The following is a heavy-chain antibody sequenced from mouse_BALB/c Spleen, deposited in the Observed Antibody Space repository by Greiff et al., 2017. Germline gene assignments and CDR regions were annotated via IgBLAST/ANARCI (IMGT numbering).Heavy chain of an antibody. D-gene: IGHD2-4*01. Sequence: QVQLQQSGAELVRPGASVTLSCKASGYTFTDYEMHWVKQTPVHGLEWIGAIDPETGGTSYNQKFKGKATLTVDKSSSTAYMHLNSLTSEDSAVYYCANYDEVAYWGQGTLVTVSA. CDR3: ANYDEVAY. J-gene: IGHJ3*01. V-gene: IGHV1-15*01. CDR1: GYTFTDYE. CDR2: IDPETGGT.